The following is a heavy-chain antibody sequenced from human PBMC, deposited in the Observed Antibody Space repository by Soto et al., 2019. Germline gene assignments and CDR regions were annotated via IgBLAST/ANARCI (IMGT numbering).Heavy chain of an antibody. CDR2: IHYTGSA. CDR1: GGSIENGGYY. CDR3: ARGGDYATT. V-gene: IGHV4-31*03. J-gene: IGHJ5*02. Sequence: QVQLQESGPGLLKPSQTLSLTCTVSGGSIENGGYYWIWIRQHPEKGLEWLGSIHYTGSAFYNPSVKSRVALSGDTSKNPFSLTLTSVAVADPAPYYCARGGDYATTWGQGSLVVVSS. D-gene: IGHD4-17*01.